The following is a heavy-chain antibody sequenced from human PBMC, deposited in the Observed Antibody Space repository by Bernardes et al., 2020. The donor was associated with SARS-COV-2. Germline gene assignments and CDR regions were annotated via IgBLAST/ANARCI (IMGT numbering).Heavy chain of an antibody. J-gene: IGHJ4*02. V-gene: IGHV3-53*04. D-gene: IGHD3-22*01. Sequence: GGSLRLSCAASGFTVSSYYMSWVRQAPGKGLEWVSVIYSGGSTYYAESVKGRFTISRNNSKNTLYLQMNSMRAEDTAVYYCALTTYYYDSSGYFYWGQGTLVTVSS. CDR1: GFTVSSYY. CDR2: IYSGGST. CDR3: ALTTYYYDSSGYFY.